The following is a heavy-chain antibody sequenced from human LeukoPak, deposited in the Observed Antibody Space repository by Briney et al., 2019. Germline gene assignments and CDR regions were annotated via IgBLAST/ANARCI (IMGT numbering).Heavy chain of an antibody. V-gene: IGHV3-48*03. D-gene: IGHD1-14*01. CDR3: TRTNRNYDAFDI. Sequence: GGSLRLSCAASGFTFSSYELSWVRRAPGKGLEWVSYISSSGSTIYYADSVKGRFTISRDNAKNSLYLQMNSLRAEDTAVYCCTRTNRNYDAFDIWGQGTMVTVSS. J-gene: IGHJ3*02. CDR1: GFTFSSYE. CDR2: ISSSGSTI.